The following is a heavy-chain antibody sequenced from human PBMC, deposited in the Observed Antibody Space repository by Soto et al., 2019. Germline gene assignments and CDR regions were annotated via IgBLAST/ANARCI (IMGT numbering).Heavy chain of an antibody. V-gene: IGHV3-23*01. Sequence: PGGSLRLSCAASGFTFSSYAMSWVRQAPGKGLEWVSAISGSGGSTYYADSVKGRFTISRDNSKNTLYLQMNSLRAGDTAVYYCAESFLEGNYYYGMDVWGQGTTVTVSS. CDR2: ISGSGGST. CDR1: GFTFSSYA. J-gene: IGHJ6*02. D-gene: IGHD3-3*01. CDR3: AESFLEGNYYYGMDV.